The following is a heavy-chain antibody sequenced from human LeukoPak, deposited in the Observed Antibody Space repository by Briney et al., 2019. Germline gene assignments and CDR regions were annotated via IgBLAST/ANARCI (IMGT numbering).Heavy chain of an antibody. CDR3: ARDASGEYDSSPRIHLDY. CDR2: IKQDGSEK. CDR1: GFTFSSFW. Sequence: GGSLRLSCAASGFTFSSFWMTWVRQAPGKGLEWVANIKQDGSEKYYVDSVKGRFTISRDNAKNSLYLQMNSLRAEDRAVYYCARDASGEYDSSPRIHLDYWGQGTLVTVSS. J-gene: IGHJ4*02. V-gene: IGHV3-7*01. D-gene: IGHD6-6*01.